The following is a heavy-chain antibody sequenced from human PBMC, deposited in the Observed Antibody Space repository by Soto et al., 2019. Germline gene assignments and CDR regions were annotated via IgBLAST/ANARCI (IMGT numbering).Heavy chain of an antibody. J-gene: IGHJ3*02. D-gene: IGHD2-8*02. CDR1: GFTLSSFW. Sequence: EVQLVESGGGLVQPGGSLRLSCAASGFTLSSFWIHWFRQAPGKGLVWVSRINSDGTNTRYADSVRGRFTISRDNAKSTVYLQINSLRAEDTAVYYCARDLVAKDAFVIWGQGTMVNVSS. CDR3: ARDLVAKDAFVI. CDR2: INSDGTNT. V-gene: IGHV3-74*01.